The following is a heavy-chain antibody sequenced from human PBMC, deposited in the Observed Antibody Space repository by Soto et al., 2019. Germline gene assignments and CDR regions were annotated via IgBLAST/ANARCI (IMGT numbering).Heavy chain of an antibody. J-gene: IGHJ3*02. CDR2: ISAYNGNT. CDR3: ARTNYYDSSGYSPGGAFDI. D-gene: IGHD3-22*01. CDR1: GYTFTSYG. Sequence: ASVKVSCKASGYTFTSYGISWVRQAPGQGLEWMGWISAYNGNTNYAQKLQGRVTMTTDTSTSTAYMELRSLRSDDTAVYYCARTNYYDSSGYSPGGAFDIWGQGTMVTVS. V-gene: IGHV1-18*04.